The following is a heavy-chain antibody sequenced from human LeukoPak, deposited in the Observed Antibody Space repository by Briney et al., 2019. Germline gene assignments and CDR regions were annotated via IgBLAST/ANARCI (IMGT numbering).Heavy chain of an antibody. J-gene: IGHJ4*02. D-gene: IGHD5-18*01. CDR2: INHSGST. CDR3: ARGRVDTAMVTPLYYFDY. Sequence: SETLSLTCAVYGVSFSGYYWSWIRQPPGKGLEWIGEINHSGSTNYNPSLKSRVTISVDTSKNQFSLKLSSVTAADTAVYYCARGRVDTAMVTPLYYFDYWGQGTLVTVSS. CDR1: GVSFSGYY. V-gene: IGHV4-34*01.